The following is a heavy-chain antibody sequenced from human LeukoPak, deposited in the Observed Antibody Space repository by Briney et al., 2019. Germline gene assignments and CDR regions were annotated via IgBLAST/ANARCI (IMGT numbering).Heavy chain of an antibody. J-gene: IGHJ6*03. Sequence: GGSLRLSCAASGFTFSSYSMNWVRQAPGKGREWVSSISSSSSYIYYAGSVKGRFTISRDNAKNSLYLQMNSLRAEDTAVYYCARYCSSTSCSSYYYYYMDVWGKGTTVTVSS. CDR3: ARYCSSTSCSSYYYYYMDV. D-gene: IGHD2-2*01. V-gene: IGHV3-21*01. CDR1: GFTFSSYS. CDR2: ISSSSSYI.